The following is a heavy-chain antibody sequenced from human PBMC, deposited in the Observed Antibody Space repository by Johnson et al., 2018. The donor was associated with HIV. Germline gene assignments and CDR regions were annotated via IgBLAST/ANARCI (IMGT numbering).Heavy chain of an antibody. Sequence: QVQLVESGGGVVQPGRSLRLSCAASGFTFSSYGMAWVRQAPGKGLEWVTVISFAGVKKYYADSVKGRFTISRDNSKNTLYLQMNSLRAEDTAVYYCARRGLGINYAFDIWGQGTMVTVSS. CDR2: ISFAGVKK. CDR3: ARRGLGINYAFDI. D-gene: IGHD1-14*01. J-gene: IGHJ3*02. CDR1: GFTFSSYG. V-gene: IGHV3-33*08.